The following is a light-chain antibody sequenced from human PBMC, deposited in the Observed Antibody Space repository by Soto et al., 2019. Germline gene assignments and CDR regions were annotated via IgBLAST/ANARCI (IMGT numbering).Light chain of an antibody. V-gene: IGLV2-14*01. CDR1: SSDVGGYNY. J-gene: IGLJ1*01. CDR2: DVS. CDR3: SSYTCSSTPYV. Sequence: QSALNKPASVSGSHGQSITISCTGTSSDVGGYNYVSWYQQHPGKAPKLMIYDVSNRPSGVSNRFSGSKSGNTASLTISGLQAEDQANYYCSSYTCSSTPYVFVTGTKVTVL.